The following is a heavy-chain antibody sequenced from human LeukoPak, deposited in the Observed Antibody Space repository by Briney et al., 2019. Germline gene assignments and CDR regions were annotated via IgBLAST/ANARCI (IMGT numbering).Heavy chain of an antibody. CDR2: INPSGGGT. Sequence: VASVKVSCKASGYTFTSYGISWVRQAPGQGLEWMGIINPSGGGTSYAQKFQGRVTMTRDTSTSTVYMELSSLRSEDTAVYYCARSALPRSLWFGELLFGWFDPWGQGTLVTVPS. D-gene: IGHD3-10*01. V-gene: IGHV1-46*01. CDR1: GYTFTSYG. CDR3: ARSALPRSLWFGELLFGWFDP. J-gene: IGHJ5*02.